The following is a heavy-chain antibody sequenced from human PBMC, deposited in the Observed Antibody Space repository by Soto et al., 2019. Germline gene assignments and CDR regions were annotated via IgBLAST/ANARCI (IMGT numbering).Heavy chain of an antibody. D-gene: IGHD3-10*01. J-gene: IGHJ4*02. Sequence: EVQLLDSGGGLVQPGGSLRLSCAASGFTFNTYAMPWVRQAPGKGLEWVSAISGGGDTTSYADSVKGQFTVPRYGSKNTLYLQMSSLRAENTALYYCAKGRGGSGSLTPRVDFWGQGTLVTVSS. CDR2: ISGGGDTT. V-gene: IGHV3-23*01. CDR3: AKGRGGSGSLTPRVDF. CDR1: GFTFNTYA.